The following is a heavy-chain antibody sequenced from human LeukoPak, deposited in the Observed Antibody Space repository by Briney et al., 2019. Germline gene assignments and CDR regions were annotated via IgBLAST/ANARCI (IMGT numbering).Heavy chain of an antibody. V-gene: IGHV4-39*01. J-gene: IGHJ4*02. Sequence: SETLSLTCTVSGGSIGSSRYYWGWVRQPPGKGLEWIGSIHYSGSTSYNPPPKSRLTMSVDTSKNQFSLKLSSVSAADTAVYYCASYCSGGTCYLGFDYWGQGTLVTVSS. CDR3: ASYCSGGTCYLGFDY. D-gene: IGHD2-15*01. CDR2: IHYSGST. CDR1: GGSIGSSRYY.